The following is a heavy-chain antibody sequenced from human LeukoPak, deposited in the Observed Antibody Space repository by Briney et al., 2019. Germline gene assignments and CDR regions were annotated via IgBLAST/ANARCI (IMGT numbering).Heavy chain of an antibody. CDR1: GFTFSDYY. V-gene: IGHV3-11*01. D-gene: IGHD3-22*01. Sequence: GGSLRLSCAASGFTFSDYYMSWIRQAPGKGLEWVSYISSSGSTIYYADSVKGRFTISRDNAKNSLYLQMNSLRAEDTAVYHCARASIETYYYDSSGYVDYWGQGTLVTVSS. CDR3: ARASIETYYYDSSGYVDY. CDR2: ISSSGSTI. J-gene: IGHJ4*02.